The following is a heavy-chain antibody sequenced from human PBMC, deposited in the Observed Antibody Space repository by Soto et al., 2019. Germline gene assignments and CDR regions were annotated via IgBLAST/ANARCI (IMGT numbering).Heavy chain of an antibody. Sequence: ASVKVSCKASGYTFTSFDISWLRQATGQGLEWMGWMAPFSGNTGSAQKFQGRISLTRNTSINTAYMELTGLTSGDTAMYYCARGLCTGGTCYGLLFDLWAQGTVVTVSS. V-gene: IGHV1-8*01. J-gene: IGHJ3*01. CDR1: GYTFTSFD. CDR3: ARGLCTGGTCYGLLFDL. D-gene: IGHD2-15*01. CDR2: MAPFSGNT.